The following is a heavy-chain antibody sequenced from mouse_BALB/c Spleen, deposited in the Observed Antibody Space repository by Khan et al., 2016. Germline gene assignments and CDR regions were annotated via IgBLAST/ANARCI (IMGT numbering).Heavy chain of an antibody. V-gene: IGHV2-9*02. CDR1: GFSLTSYG. CDR3: ARREDI. CDR2: IWAGGST. Sequence: QVQLKESGPGLVAPSQSLSITCTVSGFSLTSYGVHWVRQPPGKGLEWLGVIWAGGSTNNNYALMSRMSISKDNSKSKVLLTMISLQTDDTAMYYCARREDIWGQGTTLTVSS. J-gene: IGHJ2*01. D-gene: IGHD1-3*01.